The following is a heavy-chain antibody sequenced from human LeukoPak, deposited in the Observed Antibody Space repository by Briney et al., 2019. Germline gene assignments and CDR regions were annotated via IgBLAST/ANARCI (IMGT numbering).Heavy chain of an antibody. Sequence: ASVKVSCKASGYTFTSYDINWVRQAAGQGLEWMGWINPNTGTTDYAQKFQGRVTVTRDTSISTAYMDLSSLRSDDTAVYYWARGRGGGHFDYWGQGTLVTVSS. CDR3: ARGRGGGHFDY. V-gene: IGHV1-8*01. CDR2: INPNTGTT. D-gene: IGHD3-10*01. CDR1: GYTFTSYD. J-gene: IGHJ4*02.